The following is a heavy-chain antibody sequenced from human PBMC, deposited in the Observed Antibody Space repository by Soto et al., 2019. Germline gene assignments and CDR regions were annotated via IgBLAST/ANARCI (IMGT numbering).Heavy chain of an antibody. V-gene: IGHV1-24*01. CDR2: FDPEYGKT. J-gene: IGHJ6*03. CDR1: GRTLSEIS. CDR3: ATDEGDSFNLNYNYMDV. D-gene: IGHD3-16*01. Sequence: GASVKVSCKVSGRTLSEISIHWVRHAPGRGPEWMGGFDPEYGKTTYAQKFQGRFTMTEDTSTDTAYMELSSLRSDDTAVYYCATDEGDSFNLNYNYMDVWGKGTTVTVSS.